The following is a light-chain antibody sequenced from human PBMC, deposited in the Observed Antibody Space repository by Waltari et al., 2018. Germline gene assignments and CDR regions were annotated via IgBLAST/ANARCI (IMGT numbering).Light chain of an antibody. J-gene: IGLJ1*01. CDR1: SSDVGGYNY. CDR2: EVS. Sequence: QSALPQPASVSGPPGQSITTSCTGTSSDVGGYNYVSWYQQHPGKPPKLMIYEVSNRPSGVSTRFSGSKAGNTASLTISGLQAEDEADYYCSSYTSSSTYVFGTGTKVTVL. CDR3: SSYTSSSTYV. V-gene: IGLV2-14*01.